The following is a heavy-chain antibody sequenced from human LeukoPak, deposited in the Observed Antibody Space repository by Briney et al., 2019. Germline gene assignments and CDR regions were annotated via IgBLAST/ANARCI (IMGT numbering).Heavy chain of an antibody. D-gene: IGHD2-15*01. J-gene: IGHJ4*02. CDR2: ISTSSSYI. V-gene: IGHV3-21*01. CDR3: ARDPGRSGGSCYSDY. Sequence: GGSLRLSCAASGFTFSRYSMNWLRQAPGKGLEWVSSISTSSSYIFYADSVKGRFTISRDNAKNSLYLQMNSLRAEDTAVYYCARDPGRSGGSCYSDYWGQGTLVTVSS. CDR1: GFTFSRYS.